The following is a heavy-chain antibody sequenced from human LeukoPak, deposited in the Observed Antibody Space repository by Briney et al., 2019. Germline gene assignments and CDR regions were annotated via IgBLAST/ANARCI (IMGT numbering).Heavy chain of an antibody. D-gene: IGHD3-3*01. CDR2: ISSSSSYI. V-gene: IGHV3-21*01. Sequence: GGSLRLSCAASGSTFSSYSMNWVRQAPGKGLEWVSSISSSSSYIYYADSVKGRFTISRDNAKNSLYLQMNSLRAEDTAVYYCASSLWSGYYQLIWGQGTLVTVSS. CDR3: ASSLWSGYYQLI. J-gene: IGHJ4*02. CDR1: GSTFSSYS.